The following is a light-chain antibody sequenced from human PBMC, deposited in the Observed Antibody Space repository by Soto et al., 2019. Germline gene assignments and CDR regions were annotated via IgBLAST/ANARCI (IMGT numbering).Light chain of an antibody. CDR1: QSVLYSSDNRNY. V-gene: IGKV4-1*01. CDR2: WAS. J-gene: IGKJ4*01. Sequence: DIVMAQSPDSLAVSLGERATINCKSSQSVLYSSDNRNYLAWYQQKPGQPPKLLIYWASTRESGVPDRFSGSGSGTDFTLTISSLQAEDVAVYDCQPYYYTPPKITFGGGTKVEIK. CDR3: QPYYYTPPKIT.